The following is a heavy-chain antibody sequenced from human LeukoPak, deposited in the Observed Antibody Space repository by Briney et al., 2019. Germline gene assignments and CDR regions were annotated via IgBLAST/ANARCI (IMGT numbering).Heavy chain of an antibody. Sequence: SETLSLTCTVSGGSINSGGYYWSWIRQHPGKGLEWIGYIYYSGSTNYNPSLKSRVTISVDTSKNQFSLKLSSVTAADTAVYYCARSTAYYYDSSGYPVFDYWGQGTLVTVSS. J-gene: IGHJ4*02. CDR3: ARSTAYYYDSSGYPVFDY. CDR2: IYYSGST. V-gene: IGHV4-61*08. D-gene: IGHD3-22*01. CDR1: GGSINSGGYY.